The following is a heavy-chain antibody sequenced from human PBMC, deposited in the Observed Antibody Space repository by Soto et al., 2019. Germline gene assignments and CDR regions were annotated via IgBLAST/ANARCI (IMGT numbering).Heavy chain of an antibody. D-gene: IGHD6-13*01. CDR1: GFTITTYS. V-gene: IGHV3-21*04. J-gene: IGHJ4*02. CDR3: VRDRQHLDY. CDR2: ISIGSSYI. Sequence: GGSLRLSCAASGFTITTYSMNWVRQAPGKWLEWFSSISIGSSYIXXVDSVKGRXTVSRYNSKNSXYLQMXDLRAEDTALYHCVRDRQHLDYWCQGTLVTVSS.